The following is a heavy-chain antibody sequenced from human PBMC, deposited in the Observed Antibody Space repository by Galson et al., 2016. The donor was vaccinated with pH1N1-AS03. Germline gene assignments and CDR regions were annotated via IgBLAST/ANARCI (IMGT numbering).Heavy chain of an antibody. CDR3: AKLAVAGRWFFDY. CDR1: GFRLSNHW. Sequence: QSGAEVKKPGESLKISCEGSGFRLSNHWIGWVRQMPGKGLEWMGIIYPGDSDSRYSPSFQGHVTISADKSTNTAYLQWTSLQASDTAMYYCAKLAVAGRWFFDYWGQGTLVTVS. CDR2: IYPGDSDS. J-gene: IGHJ4*02. V-gene: IGHV5-51*03. D-gene: IGHD6-19*01.